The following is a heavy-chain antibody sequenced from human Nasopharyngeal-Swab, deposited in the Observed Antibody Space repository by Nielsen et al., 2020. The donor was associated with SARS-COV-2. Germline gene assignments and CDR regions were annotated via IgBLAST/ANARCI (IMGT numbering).Heavy chain of an antibody. Sequence: SVKVSCKASGGTFSSYAISWVRQAPGQGLEWMGGIIPIFGTANYAQKFQGRVTITADKSTSTAYMELSSLRSDDTAVYYCARDASVLLSEYYFDYWGQGTLVTVSS. J-gene: IGHJ4*02. CDR2: IIPIFGTA. V-gene: IGHV1-69*06. D-gene: IGHD3-10*01. CDR3: ARDASVLLSEYYFDY. CDR1: GGTFSSYA.